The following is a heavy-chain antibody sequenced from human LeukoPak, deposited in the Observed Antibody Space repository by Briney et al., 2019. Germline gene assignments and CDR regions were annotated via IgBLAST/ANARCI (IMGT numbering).Heavy chain of an antibody. CDR1: GGSISSYY. D-gene: IGHD3-16*01. CDR3: ARGGGSYDPYDY. Sequence: SETLSLTCSVSGGSISSYYWTWIGQPVRRGQESIRSIYTSGSTNYNPSLKSRVTISVDTSKTQLYLKLSYVSAADTAVYSCARGGGSYDPYDYWGQGTLVTVSS. J-gene: IGHJ4*02. CDR2: IYTSGST. V-gene: IGHV4-4*07.